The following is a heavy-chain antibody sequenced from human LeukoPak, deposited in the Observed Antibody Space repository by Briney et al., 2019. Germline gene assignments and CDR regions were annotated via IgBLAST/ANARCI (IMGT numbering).Heavy chain of an antibody. J-gene: IGHJ4*02. CDR3: ALDYGDYVFDY. D-gene: IGHD4-17*01. V-gene: IGHV1-8*01. CDR2: MNPNSGNT. CDR1: GYTFTSYD. Sequence: ASVKVSCKASGYTFTSYDINWVRQSTGQGLEWMGWMNPNSGNTGYAQKFQGRVTMTRNTSISTAYTELSSLRSEDTAVYYCALDYGDYVFDYWGQGTLVTVSS.